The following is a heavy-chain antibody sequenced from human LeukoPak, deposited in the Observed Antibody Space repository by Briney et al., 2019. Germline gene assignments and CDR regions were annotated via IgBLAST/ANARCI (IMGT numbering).Heavy chain of an antibody. J-gene: IGHJ4*02. V-gene: IGHV1-18*01. CDR2: INGYNGNT. D-gene: IGHD4-17*01. Sequence: ASVKVSCKASGYTFTSYGISWVRQAPGQGLEWMGWINGYNGNTNYAQKLQGRVTMTTDTSTSTAYMELRSLRSDDTAVYYCARVYYFTVGGTTVTTTYFDYWGQGTLVTVSS. CDR3: ARVYYFTVGGTTVTTTYFDY. CDR1: GYTFTSYG.